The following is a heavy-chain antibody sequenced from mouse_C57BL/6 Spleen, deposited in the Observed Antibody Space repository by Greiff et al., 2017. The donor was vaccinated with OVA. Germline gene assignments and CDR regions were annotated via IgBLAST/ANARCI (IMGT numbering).Heavy chain of an antibody. CDR1: GFSLTSYG. J-gene: IGHJ4*01. CDR2: IWSDGST. Sequence: QVQLKESGPGLVAPSQSLSITCTVSGFSLTSYGVHWVRQPPGKGLEWLVVIWSDGSTTYNSALKSRLSISKDNYKSQVFLKMNSLQTDDTAMYYCARHGATVVHYYAMDYWGQGTSVTVSS. CDR3: ARHGATVVHYYAMDY. D-gene: IGHD1-1*01. V-gene: IGHV2-6-1*01.